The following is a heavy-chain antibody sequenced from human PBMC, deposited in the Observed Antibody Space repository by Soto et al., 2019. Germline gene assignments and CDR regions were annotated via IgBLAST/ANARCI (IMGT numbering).Heavy chain of an antibody. J-gene: IGHJ6*02. D-gene: IGHD1-1*01. CDR3: AGALENPYFYYGLNV. Sequence: QGQLVESGGGVVQPGRSLRLSCAASGFSFSSYGMEWVRLAPGKGLEWVAATTYDGVIKHYVDSVKGRFTISRDNSKNTLYLQMNSLRVEDTATYYCAGALENPYFYYGLNVWGQGTTVTVSS. V-gene: IGHV3-30*03. CDR1: GFSFSSYG. CDR2: TTYDGVIK.